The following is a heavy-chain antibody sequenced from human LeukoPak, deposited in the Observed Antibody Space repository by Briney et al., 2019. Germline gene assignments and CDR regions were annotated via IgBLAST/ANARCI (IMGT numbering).Heavy chain of an antibody. Sequence: GGSLRLSCAASGFTVSSSYMSWVRQAPGKGLEWVSVIYSGGSTYYADSVKGRFTISRDNSKNTLYLQMNSLRAEDTAVYYCASYYGSGQDFDYWGQGTLVTVSS. D-gene: IGHD3-10*01. CDR3: ASYYGSGQDFDY. V-gene: IGHV3-53*01. CDR1: GFTVSSSY. J-gene: IGHJ4*02. CDR2: IYSGGST.